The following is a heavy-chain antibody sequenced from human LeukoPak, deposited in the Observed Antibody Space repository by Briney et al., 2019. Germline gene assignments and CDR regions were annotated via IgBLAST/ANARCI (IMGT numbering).Heavy chain of an antibody. D-gene: IGHD5-12*01. J-gene: IGHJ6*03. CDR2: IKSKTDGGTT. Sequence: PGGSLRLSCAASGFTFSNAWMSWVRQAPGKGLEWVGRIKSKTDGGTTDYAAPVKGRFTISRDDSKNTLYLQMNSLKTEDTAVYYCTTPRGYDSYYYYMDVWGKGTTVTVSS. CDR1: GFTFSNAW. CDR3: TTPRGYDSYYYYMDV. V-gene: IGHV3-15*01.